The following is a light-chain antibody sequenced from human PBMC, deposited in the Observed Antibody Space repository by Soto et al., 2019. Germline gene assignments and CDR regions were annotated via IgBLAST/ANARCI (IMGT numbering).Light chain of an antibody. Sequence: EIVMTQSPATLSVSPGERATLSCRASQSVSSSLAWYQQRPGQAPRLLIYGASTRATGIPARFSGSGSGTEFTLTISSLQSEDFAIYYCQQYNSWQTFGTGTKGDIK. CDR1: QSVSSS. CDR3: QQYNSWQT. CDR2: GAS. V-gene: IGKV3-15*01. J-gene: IGKJ1*01.